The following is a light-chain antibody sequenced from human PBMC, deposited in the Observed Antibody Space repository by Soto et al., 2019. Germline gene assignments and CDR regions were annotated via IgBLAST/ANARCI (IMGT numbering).Light chain of an antibody. CDR1: QSVSSTY. J-gene: IGKJ1*01. V-gene: IGKV3-20*01. CDR2: GAS. CDR3: QQYAASPWT. Sequence: EIVLTQSPGTLSLSPGEGATLSCRASQSVSSTYFAWYQQKPGQAPRLVMYGASSRATGIPDRFSGSGSGTDFTLTISRLEPEEFAVYYCQQYAASPWTFGQGTRVEFK.